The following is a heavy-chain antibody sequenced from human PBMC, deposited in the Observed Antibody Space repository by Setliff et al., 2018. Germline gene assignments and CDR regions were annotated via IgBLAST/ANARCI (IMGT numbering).Heavy chain of an antibody. Sequence: PSETLSLTCAVYGGSFSGYYWSWIRQPPGKGPEWIGEIDQSGITNYNPSLKSRVTISIDTSKNQFSLRLSSVIATDTAVYYCARGRRITMIVVPPGVFDIWGQGTMVTVSS. V-gene: IGHV4-34*01. D-gene: IGHD3-22*01. J-gene: IGHJ3*02. CDR1: GGSFSGYY. CDR3: ARGRRITMIVVPPGVFDI. CDR2: IDQSGIT.